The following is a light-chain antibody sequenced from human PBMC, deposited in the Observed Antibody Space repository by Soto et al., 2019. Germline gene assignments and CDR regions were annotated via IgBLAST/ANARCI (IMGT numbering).Light chain of an antibody. CDR2: DVT. CDR1: SSDVGGYNY. CDR3: CSYAGSYTLV. J-gene: IGLJ2*01. V-gene: IGLV2-11*01. Sequence: QSALTQPRSVSGSPGQSVTISCTGTSSDVGGYNYVSWYQQHPGKAPKIMIYDVTKRPSGVPDRFSGSKSGNTASLTISRLQAEDEADYYCCSYAGSYTLVFGGGTKLTVL.